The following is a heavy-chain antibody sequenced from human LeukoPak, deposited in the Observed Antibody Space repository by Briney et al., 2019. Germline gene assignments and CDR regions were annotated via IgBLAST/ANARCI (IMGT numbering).Heavy chain of an antibody. CDR3: ARDTGDYYDSSGYYYAAWFDP. Sequence: GGSLRLSCAAFGFTFSSYGMHWVRQAPGKGVEWVAFIRCDGNNKFYADSLKGRFTVSRDNSRNNVYLQMNSLRIEDTAVYYCARDTGDYYDSSGYYYAAWFDPWGQGTLVTVSS. J-gene: IGHJ5*02. CDR2: IRCDGNNK. D-gene: IGHD3-22*01. V-gene: IGHV3-30*02. CDR1: GFTFSSYG.